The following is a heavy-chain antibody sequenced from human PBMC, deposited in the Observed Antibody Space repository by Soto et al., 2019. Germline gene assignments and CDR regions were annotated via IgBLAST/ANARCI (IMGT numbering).Heavy chain of an antibody. CDR1: GFNFSSYS. Sequence: EVQLVESGGGLVQPGGSLRLSCAASGFNFSSYSMNWVRQATGKGLEWVSYISSSSSTIYYADSVKGRFTISRDNAKNSLYLQRNSLRAEYTAVYYCARLVGPAAMPYYYYYYMDVWFKGTTVTVSS. CDR2: ISSSSSTI. D-gene: IGHD2-2*01. J-gene: IGHJ6*03. CDR3: ARLVGPAAMPYYYYYYMDV. V-gene: IGHV3-48*01.